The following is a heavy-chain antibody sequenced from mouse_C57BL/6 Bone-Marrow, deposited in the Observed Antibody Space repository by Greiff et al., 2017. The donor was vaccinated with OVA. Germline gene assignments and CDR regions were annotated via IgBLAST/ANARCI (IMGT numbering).Heavy chain of an antibody. J-gene: IGHJ1*01. Sequence: EVNLVESGGGLVQPGGSLRLSCATSGFTFSDFYMEWVRQPPGQRLEWIAASRNKANDYTTEYSASVKGRFIVSRDTSHCLLFPQMNALRAEDTAIYYCARDYGNGYFDVWGAGTTVTVSS. V-gene: IGHV7-1*02. CDR1: GFTFSDFY. D-gene: IGHD2-1*01. CDR2: SRNKANDYTT. CDR3: ARDYGNGYFDV.